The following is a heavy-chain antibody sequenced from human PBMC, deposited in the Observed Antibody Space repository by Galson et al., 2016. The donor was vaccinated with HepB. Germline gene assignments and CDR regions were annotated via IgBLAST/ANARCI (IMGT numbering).Heavy chain of an antibody. CDR2: IFHTGSS. CDR1: GDSISTYY. V-gene: IGHV4-59*01. CDR3: ARAHCSGGSCFFVDY. D-gene: IGHD2-15*01. Sequence: TLSLTCTVSGDSISTYYWSWIRQPPGKGLEWIGYIFHTGSSDYNPSLKSRVSMSVDTSKNQVSVKLRSVAAADTAVYYCARAHCSGGSCFFVDYWGQGILVTVSS. J-gene: IGHJ4*02.